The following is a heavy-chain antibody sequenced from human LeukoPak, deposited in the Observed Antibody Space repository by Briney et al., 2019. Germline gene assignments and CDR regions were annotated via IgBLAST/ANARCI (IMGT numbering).Heavy chain of an antibody. V-gene: IGHV3-30*02. J-gene: IGHJ4*02. CDR1: GFTFSNYG. CDR3: ARGPSGYHNT. D-gene: IGHD5-12*01. Sequence: GGSLRLSCAASGFTFSNYGMHWVRQAPGKGLEWLTFIRYDGNIQYYADSVKGRFTISRDNSKNTLYLQMNSLRAEDTAVYYCARGPSGYHNTGGQGTLVTVSS. CDR2: IRYDGNIQ.